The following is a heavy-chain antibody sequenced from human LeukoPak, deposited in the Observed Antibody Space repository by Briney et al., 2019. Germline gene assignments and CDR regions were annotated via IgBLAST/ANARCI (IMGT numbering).Heavy chain of an antibody. V-gene: IGHV3-21*01. J-gene: IGHJ6*02. D-gene: IGHD4/OR15-4a*01. CDR1: GFAFSSYS. CDR2: IQSSSTYI. Sequence: PGGTLRLSCAASGFAFSSYSMNWVRQAPGKGLEWVSSIQSSSTYIYYADSVKGRFTISRDNAKSSLYLQMNSLRAEDTAVYYCAREGHGLTLDYGMDVWGQGTTVTVS. CDR3: AREGHGLTLDYGMDV.